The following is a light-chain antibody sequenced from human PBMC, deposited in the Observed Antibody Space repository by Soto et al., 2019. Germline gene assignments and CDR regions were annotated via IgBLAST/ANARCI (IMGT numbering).Light chain of an antibody. Sequence: QSVLTQSASVSGSPGQSITISCTGTSSDVGSYNLVSWYQQHPGKAPKLMIYEGSKRPSGVSNRFSGSKSGNTASLTISGLQAEDEADYYCCSYAGSSTLNYVFGTGTKVTVL. CDR1: SSDVGSYNL. CDR3: CSYAGSSTLNYV. V-gene: IGLV2-23*01. J-gene: IGLJ1*01. CDR2: EGS.